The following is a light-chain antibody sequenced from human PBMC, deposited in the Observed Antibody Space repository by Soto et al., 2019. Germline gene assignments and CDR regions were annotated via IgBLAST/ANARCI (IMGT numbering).Light chain of an antibody. CDR1: QSVSSY. CDR3: QQRINWPLT. V-gene: IGKV3-11*01. CDR2: DAS. Sequence: EIVLTQSPATLSSSPGERATLSCRASQSVSSYLAWYQQKPDQAPRLLIYDASNRATGIPARFSGSGSGTDFTLTISSLEPEDFAVYYCQQRINWPLTFGGGTKVEIK. J-gene: IGKJ4*01.